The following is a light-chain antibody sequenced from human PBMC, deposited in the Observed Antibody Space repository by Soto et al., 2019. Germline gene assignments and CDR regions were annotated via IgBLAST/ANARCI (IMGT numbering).Light chain of an antibody. CDR2: AAS. V-gene: IGKV1-27*01. CDR1: QGISNY. J-gene: IGKJ1*01. CDR3: QKYDNAPRA. Sequence: DIQMTQSPSSLSASVGDRVTITCRASQGISNYLAWYQQKPGEVPKLLIYAASTLQSGVPSRFSGSGSGTDFTLTISSLQPEDVATYYCQKYDNAPRAFGQVTRVDIK.